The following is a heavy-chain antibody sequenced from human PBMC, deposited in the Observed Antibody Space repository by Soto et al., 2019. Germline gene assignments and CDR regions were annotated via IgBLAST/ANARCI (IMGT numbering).Heavy chain of an antibody. Sequence: SETLSLTCTVSGGSISSSSYYWDWIRQPPGKRLEWIGGIFHRGNTYHNASLKSRVTISVDTSKNQFSLKLNSVTAADTAVYYCARRWGSSSSVVDYWGQGTLVTVSS. CDR2: IFHRGNT. D-gene: IGHD6-6*01. J-gene: IGHJ4*02. CDR3: ARRWGSSSSVVDY. V-gene: IGHV4-39*01. CDR1: GGSISSSSYY.